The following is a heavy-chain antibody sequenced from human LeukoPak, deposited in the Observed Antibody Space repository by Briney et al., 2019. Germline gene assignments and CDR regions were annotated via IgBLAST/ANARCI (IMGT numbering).Heavy chain of an antibody. D-gene: IGHD1-1*01. CDR2: ISAYNGNT. V-gene: IGHV1-18*04. CDR1: GYTFTSYG. CDR3: ATKAPGTLDAFDI. Sequence: ASVKVSCKASGYTFTSYGINWVRQAPGQGLEWMGWISAYNGNTNYAQKLQGRVTMTTDTPTSTAYMELRSLRSDNTAVYYCATKAPGTLDAFDIWGQGTMDSVSS. J-gene: IGHJ3*02.